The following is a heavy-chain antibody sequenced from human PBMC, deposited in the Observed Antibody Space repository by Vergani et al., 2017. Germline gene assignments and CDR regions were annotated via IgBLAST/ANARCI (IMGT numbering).Heavy chain of an antibody. CDR3: TRYYRRSGYYYGAFDI. V-gene: IGHV3-73*02. CDR1: GFTFSGSA. J-gene: IGHJ3*02. D-gene: IGHD3-22*01. CDR2: IRSKANSYAT. Sequence: EVQLVESGGGLVQPGGSLKLSCAASGFTFSGSAMHWVRQASGKGLEWVSRIRSKANSYATAYAASVKGRCTISRNDSKNTAYLQMNSLKTEDTAGYYCTRYYRRSGYYYGAFDIWGQGTMVTVSS.